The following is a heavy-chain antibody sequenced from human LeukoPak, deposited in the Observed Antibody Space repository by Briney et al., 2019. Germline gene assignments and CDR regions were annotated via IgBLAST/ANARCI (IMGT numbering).Heavy chain of an antibody. Sequence: PSETLSLTCTVSGGSISSGGYYWSWIRQHPGKGLEWIGYIYYSGSTYYNPSLKSRVTISVNTSKNQFSLKLSSVTAADTAVYYCAGDLPYGSGSYYRYYYYGMDVWGKGTTVTVSS. CDR3: AGDLPYGSGSYYRYYYYGMDV. J-gene: IGHJ6*04. CDR2: IYYSGST. V-gene: IGHV4-31*03. D-gene: IGHD3-10*01. CDR1: GGSISSGGYY.